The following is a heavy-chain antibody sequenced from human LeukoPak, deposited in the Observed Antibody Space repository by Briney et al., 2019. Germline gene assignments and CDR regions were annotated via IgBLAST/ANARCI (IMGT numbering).Heavy chain of an antibody. D-gene: IGHD6-13*01. CDR1: GGSISSYY. CDR3: ARSRGIAAAH. V-gene: IGHV4-59*08. J-gene: IGHJ4*02. Sequence: SETLSLTCTVSGGSISSYYWSWIRQPPGKGLEWIGYIYYSGSTNYNPSLKSRVTISVDTSKNQFSLKLSSVTAADTAVCYCARSRGIAAAHWGQGTLVTVSS. CDR2: IYYSGST.